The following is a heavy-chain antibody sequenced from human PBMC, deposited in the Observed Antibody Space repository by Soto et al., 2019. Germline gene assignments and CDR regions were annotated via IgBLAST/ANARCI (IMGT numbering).Heavy chain of an antibody. Sequence: QVQLVESGGGLVKPGGSLRLSCAASGFTFSDYYMSWIRQAPGKGLEWVSYISSSSSYTNYADSVKGRFTISRDNAKNSLYLQMNSLRAEDTAVYYCAREVIMTLGYFDYWGQGTLVTVSS. J-gene: IGHJ4*02. CDR2: ISSSSSYT. V-gene: IGHV3-11*06. CDR3: AREVIMTLGYFDY. CDR1: GFTFSDYY. D-gene: IGHD3-3*01.